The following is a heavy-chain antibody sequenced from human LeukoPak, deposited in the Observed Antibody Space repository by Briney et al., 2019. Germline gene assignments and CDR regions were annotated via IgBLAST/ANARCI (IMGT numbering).Heavy chain of an antibody. CDR3: ARVSKGYCGGYCYSDY. CDR1: GYTFTGYY. J-gene: IGHJ4*02. D-gene: IGHD2-21*02. CDR2: INPNSGGT. Sequence: ASVRVSCKASGYTFTGYYMHWVRQAPGQGLEWMGWINPNSGGTNYAQKFQGRVTMTRDTSITTAYMDLSSLRSDDTALYYCARVSKGYCGGYCYSDYWGQGTLVTVSS. V-gene: IGHV1-2*02.